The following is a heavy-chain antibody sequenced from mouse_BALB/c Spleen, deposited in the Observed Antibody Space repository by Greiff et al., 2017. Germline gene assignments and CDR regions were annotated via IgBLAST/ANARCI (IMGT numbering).Heavy chain of an antibody. V-gene: IGHV5-6-2*01. CDR3: ARHDAVYYFDY. Sequence: EVKLVESGGGLVKLGGSLKLSCAASGFTFSSYYMSWVRQTPEKRLELVAAINSNGGSTYYPDTVKGRFTISRDNAKNTLYLQMSSLKSEDTALYYCARHDAVYYFDYWGQGTTLTVSS. D-gene: IGHD2-3*01. J-gene: IGHJ2*01. CDR2: INSNGGST. CDR1: GFTFSSYY.